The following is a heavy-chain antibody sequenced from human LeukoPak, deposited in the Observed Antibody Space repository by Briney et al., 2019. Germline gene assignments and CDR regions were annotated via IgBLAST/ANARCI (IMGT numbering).Heavy chain of an antibody. CDR3: AKGRGSSWFTSSYSMDV. CDR1: GFTFSFSA. CDR2: ISGSGGSS. Sequence: HPGGSLRLSCAASGFTFSFSAMTWVRQPPGKGLEWVSPISGSGGSSYYADAVKGRFTISRDNSKNTLYLQMNSLRAEDTAVYYCAKGRGSSWFTSSYSMDVWGKGTTVTVSS. V-gene: IGHV3-23*01. J-gene: IGHJ6*03. D-gene: IGHD6-13*01.